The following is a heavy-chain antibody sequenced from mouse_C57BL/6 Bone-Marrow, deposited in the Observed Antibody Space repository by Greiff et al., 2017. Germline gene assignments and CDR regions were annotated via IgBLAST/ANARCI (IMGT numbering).Heavy chain of an antibody. J-gene: IGHJ1*03. CDR2: IYPYNGVS. Sequence: VQLQQSGPELVKPGASVKISCKASGYSFTGYYMHWVKQSHGNILDWIGYIYPYNGVSSYNQKFKGKATLTVDKSSSTAYMELRSLTSEDSAVXYCARPYYYGSSYEYFDVWGTGTTVTVSS. CDR3: ARPYYYGSSYEYFDV. V-gene: IGHV1-31*01. D-gene: IGHD1-1*01. CDR1: GYSFTGYY.